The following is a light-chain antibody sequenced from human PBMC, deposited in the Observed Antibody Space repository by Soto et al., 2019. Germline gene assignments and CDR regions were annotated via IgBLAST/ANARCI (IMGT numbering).Light chain of an antibody. CDR3: QQYKNWPL. Sequence: EKVLTQSPGTLSLSPGERATLSCRSTQSVTSRYFAWYQQKPGQAPRLLIYGVSSRATDIPDRFSGSGFGTEFTLTISSLQSEDFAVYYCQQYKNWPLFGQGTRLETK. J-gene: IGKJ5*01. V-gene: IGKV3D-15*01. CDR1: QSVTSRY. CDR2: GVS.